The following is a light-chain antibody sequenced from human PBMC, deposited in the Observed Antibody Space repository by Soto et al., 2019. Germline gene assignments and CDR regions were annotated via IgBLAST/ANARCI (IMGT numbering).Light chain of an antibody. J-gene: IGKJ1*01. CDR2: AAS. CDR1: ESISTY. CDR3: QQSHSVPGT. Sequence: DIQMTQSPSSLSASVGDRVTITCRASESISTYLHWYQQKPGKAPNLLIYAASSLQSGVPSRFSGSGSGTDFSLSINGLQPEDFATYYCQQSHSVPGTFGQGTKVDIK. V-gene: IGKV1-39*01.